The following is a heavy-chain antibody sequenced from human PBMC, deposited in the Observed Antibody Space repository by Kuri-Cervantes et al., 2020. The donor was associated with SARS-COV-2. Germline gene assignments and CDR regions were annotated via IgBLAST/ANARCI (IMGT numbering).Heavy chain of an antibody. J-gene: IGHJ5*02. CDR2: IYTSGST. CDR1: GGSISSGSYY. CDR3: ARGGDWFDP. Sequence: SETLSLTCTVSGGSISSGSYYWSWIRQPAGKGLEWIGRIYTSGSTNYNPSLKSRVTISVDTSKNQFSLKLSSVTAADTAVYYCARGGDWFDPWGQGTPVTVSS. D-gene: IGHD1-26*01. V-gene: IGHV4-61*02.